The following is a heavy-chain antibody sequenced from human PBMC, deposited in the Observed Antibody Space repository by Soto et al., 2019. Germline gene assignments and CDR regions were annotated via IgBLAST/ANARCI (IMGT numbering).Heavy chain of an antibody. D-gene: IGHD3-3*01. CDR2: MNPNSGNT. CDR3: ASPQWSGDNSPFDY. CDR1: GYTFTSYD. V-gene: IGHV1-8*01. J-gene: IGHJ4*02. Sequence: QVQLVQSGAEVKKPGASVKVSCKASGYTFTSYDINWVRQATGQGLEWMGWMNPNSGNTGYAQKYQGRGTMTRNTYISTAYMDMSSLRYEDTAVHYCASPQWSGDNSPFDYWGQGTLVTVSS.